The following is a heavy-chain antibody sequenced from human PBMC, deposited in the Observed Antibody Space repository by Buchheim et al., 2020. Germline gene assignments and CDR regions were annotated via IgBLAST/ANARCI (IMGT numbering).Heavy chain of an antibody. D-gene: IGHD3-22*01. Sequence: EVQLLESGGGLVQPGGSLRLSCAASGFTFSSYWMHWVRQAPGKGLVWVSRINSDGSSTSYADSVKGRFTISSDNAKNSLYLQMNSLRAEDTAVYYCARALYDSSGYDYYGMDVWGQGTT. J-gene: IGHJ6*02. CDR2: INSDGSST. V-gene: IGHV3-74*02. CDR1: GFTFSSYW. CDR3: ARALYDSSGYDYYGMDV.